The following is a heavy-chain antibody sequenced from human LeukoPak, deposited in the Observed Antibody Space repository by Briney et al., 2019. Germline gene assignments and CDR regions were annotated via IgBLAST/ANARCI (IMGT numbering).Heavy chain of an antibody. CDR1: GFTFDNYR. CDR3: TKRVKYGGTWDHFAD. CDR2: VNANGGNT. D-gene: IGHD1-26*01. V-gene: IGHV3-23*01. J-gene: IGHJ4*02. Sequence: GGSLRLSCAASGFTFDNYRMSWVRQAPGKGLEWVSTVNANGGNTYYADSVKGRFTISRDNSKSTLILQMNSLRVEDTALYYCTKRVKYGGTWDHFADWGQGTLVTVSS.